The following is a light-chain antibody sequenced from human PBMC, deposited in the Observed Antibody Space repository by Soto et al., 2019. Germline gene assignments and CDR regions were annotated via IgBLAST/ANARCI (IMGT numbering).Light chain of an antibody. J-gene: IGKJ2*01. V-gene: IGKV3-11*01. CDR1: QSVSSY. Sequence: EIVLTQSPATLSLSPGERATLSCRGSQSVSSYLAWYQQKPGQAPRLLIYDTSNRATGVPARFSGSGSGTDFTLTISSLAPEDFAVYYCQQRTIWPVTFGQGTKLEIK. CDR2: DTS. CDR3: QQRTIWPVT.